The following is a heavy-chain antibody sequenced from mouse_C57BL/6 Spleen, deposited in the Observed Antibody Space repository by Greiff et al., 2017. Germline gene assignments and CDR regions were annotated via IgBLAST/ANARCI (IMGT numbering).Heavy chain of an antibody. CDR3: AKETGSYFDY. CDR1: GFTFSDYG. Sequence: EVTLVESGGGLVKPGGSLKLSCAASGFTFSDYGMHWVRQAPEKGLEWVAYISSGSSTSYYADTAKGRFTFSRDNAKNTLFLQMTSLRAEDTAMYYCAKETGSYFDYWGQGTTLTVSS. CDR2: ISSGSSTS. V-gene: IGHV5-17*01. J-gene: IGHJ2*01. D-gene: IGHD4-1*01.